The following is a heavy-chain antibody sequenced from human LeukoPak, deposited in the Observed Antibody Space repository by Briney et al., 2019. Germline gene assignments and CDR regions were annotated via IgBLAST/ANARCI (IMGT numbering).Heavy chain of an antibody. CDR1: GGSISSYY. D-gene: IGHD3-10*01. J-gene: IGHJ5*02. V-gene: IGHV4-39*01. Sequence: TSSETLSLTCTVSGGSISSYYWGWIRQPPGKGLEWIGSIYYSGSTYYNPSLKSRVTISVDTSKNQFSLKLSSVTAADTAVYYCARGDYYGSGSYFWFDPWGQGTLVTVSS. CDR2: IYYSGST. CDR3: ARGDYYGSGSYFWFDP.